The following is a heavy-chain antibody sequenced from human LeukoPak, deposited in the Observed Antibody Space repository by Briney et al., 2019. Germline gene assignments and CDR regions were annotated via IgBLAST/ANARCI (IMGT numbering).Heavy chain of an antibody. CDR1: GYTFTGYY. CDR2: INLNSGGT. J-gene: IGHJ4*02. Sequence: ASVKVSCKASGYTFTGYYMHWVRQAPGQGLEWMGWINLNSGGTNYAQKFQGRVTMTRDTSISTAYMELSRLRSDDTAVYYCARITSSSWYEGDYWGQGTLVTVSS. CDR3: ARITSSSWYEGDY. V-gene: IGHV1-2*02. D-gene: IGHD6-13*01.